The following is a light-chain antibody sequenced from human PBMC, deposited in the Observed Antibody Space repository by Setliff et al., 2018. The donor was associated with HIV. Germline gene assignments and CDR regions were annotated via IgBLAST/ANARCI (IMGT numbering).Light chain of an antibody. J-gene: IGLJ1*01. CDR3: SSYTSTSTLFV. Sequence: QSVLTQPASVSRSPGQSITISCTGTSSDVGGYNYVSWYQQHPGKAPKLRIYDVSNRPSGVSNRCSGSKSGNTASLTISGLQAEDEADYYCSSYTSTSTLFVFGTGTKVTVL. V-gene: IGLV2-14*03. CDR2: DVS. CDR1: SSDVGGYNY.